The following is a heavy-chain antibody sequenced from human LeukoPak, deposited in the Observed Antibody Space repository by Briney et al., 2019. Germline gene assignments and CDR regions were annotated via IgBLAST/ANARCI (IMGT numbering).Heavy chain of an antibody. D-gene: IGHD6-13*01. CDR2: IIPIFGTA. J-gene: IGHJ5*02. CDR3: EEREIAGARGWFDP. Sequence: SVKVSCKASGGTFSSYAISWVRQAPGQGLEWMGGIIPIFGTAIYAQKFQGRVTITTDESTSTAYMELSSLRSEDTAVYYCEEREIAGARGWFDPEGQGTLVTVTA. V-gene: IGHV1-69*05. CDR1: GGTFSSYA.